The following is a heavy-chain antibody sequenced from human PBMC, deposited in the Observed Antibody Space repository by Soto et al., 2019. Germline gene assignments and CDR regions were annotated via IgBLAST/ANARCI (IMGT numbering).Heavy chain of an antibody. CDR3: ARDPGSSGYSIFDY. J-gene: IGHJ4*02. CDR1: GGSISSYY. V-gene: IGHV4-59*01. Sequence: PSETLSLTCTVSGGSISSYYWSWIRQPPGKGLEWIGYIYYSGSTNYNPSLKSRVTISVDTSKNQFSLKLSSVTAADTAVYYCARDPGSSGYSIFDYWGQGTLVTVSS. D-gene: IGHD3-22*01. CDR2: IYYSGST.